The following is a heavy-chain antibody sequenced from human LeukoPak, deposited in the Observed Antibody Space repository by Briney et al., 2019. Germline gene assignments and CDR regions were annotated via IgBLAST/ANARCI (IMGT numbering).Heavy chain of an antibody. D-gene: IGHD3-16*01. CDR1: GFTFSNYA. Sequence: GGSLRLSCVASGFTFSNYAMHWVRQAPGKGLEYVSSVNINGGSTYYANSVKGRFTISRDSSKNTLYLQMGSLRPEDMAVYYCARNAYHDYWGQGTLVTVSS. CDR3: ARNAYHDY. J-gene: IGHJ4*02. CDR2: VNINGGST. V-gene: IGHV3-64*01.